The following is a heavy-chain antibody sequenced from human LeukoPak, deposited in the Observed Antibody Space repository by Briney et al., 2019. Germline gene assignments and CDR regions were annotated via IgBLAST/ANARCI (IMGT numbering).Heavy chain of an antibody. Sequence: GGSLRLSCAASGFTFSSYAMSWVRQAPGKGLEWVSAISGSGGSTYYADSVKGWFTISRDNSKNTLYVQVNSLGTEDTAAYYCAKGSYYDSSGSFYFDYWGQGTLVTVSS. CDR1: GFTFSSYA. CDR3: AKGSYYDSSGSFYFDY. D-gene: IGHD3-22*01. CDR2: ISGSGGST. V-gene: IGHV3-23*01. J-gene: IGHJ4*02.